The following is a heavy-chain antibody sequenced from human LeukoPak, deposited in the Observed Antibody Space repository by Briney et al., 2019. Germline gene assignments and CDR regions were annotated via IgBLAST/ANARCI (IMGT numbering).Heavy chain of an antibody. J-gene: IGHJ5*02. CDR1: GGSISSSSYY. D-gene: IGHD3-10*01. V-gene: IGHV4-39*01. CDR3: ARHGEGSWFDP. Sequence: PSETLSLTCTVSGGSISSSSYYWGWIRQPPGKGLEWIGSIYYSGSTYYSPSLKSRVTISVDTSKNQFSLKLSSVTAADTAVYYCARHGEGSWFDPWGQGTLVTVSS. CDR2: IYYSGST.